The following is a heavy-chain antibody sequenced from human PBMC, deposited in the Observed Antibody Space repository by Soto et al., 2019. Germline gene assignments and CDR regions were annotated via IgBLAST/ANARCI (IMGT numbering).Heavy chain of an antibody. CDR1: GGSISSGGYY. V-gene: IGHV4-31*03. CDR2: IYYSGST. CDR3: ARQRDGYNYRYFDY. J-gene: IGHJ4*02. D-gene: IGHD5-12*01. Sequence: QVQLQESGPGLVKPSQTLSLTCTISGGSISSGGYYWSWIRQHPGKGLEWIGYIYYSGSTYYNPSLKIRVTISVDTSKHQFYLKLRSVPAADTAVYYCARQRDGYNYRYFDYWGQGTLVTVSS.